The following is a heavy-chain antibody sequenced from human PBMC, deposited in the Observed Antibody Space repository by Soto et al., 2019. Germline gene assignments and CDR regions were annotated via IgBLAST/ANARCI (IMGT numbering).Heavy chain of an antibody. D-gene: IGHD2-8*01. V-gene: IGHV3-21*01. J-gene: IGHJ4*02. CDR3: ARDIVLMVYAIQSAHFDY. Sequence: EVQLVESGGGLVKPGGSLRLSCAASGFTFSSYSMNWVRQAPGKGLEWVSSISSSSSYIYYADSVKGRFTISRDNAKNSXXLQMNSLRAEDTAVYYCARDIVLMVYAIQSAHFDYWGQGTLVTVSS. CDR2: ISSSSSYI. CDR1: GFTFSSYS.